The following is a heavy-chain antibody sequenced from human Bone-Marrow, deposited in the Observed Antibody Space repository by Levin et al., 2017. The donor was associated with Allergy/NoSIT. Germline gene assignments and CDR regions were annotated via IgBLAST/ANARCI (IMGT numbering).Heavy chain of an antibody. Sequence: SQTLSLTCAVSGGSISSGGYSWSWIRQPPGKGLEWIGYIYHSGSTYYNPSLKSRVTISVDRSKNQFSLKLSSVTAADTAVYYCARGPQSLYGDYVSDYYYYYMDVWGKGTTVTVSS. CDR2: IYHSGST. J-gene: IGHJ6*03. D-gene: IGHD4-17*01. V-gene: IGHV4-30-2*01. CDR1: GGSISSGGYS. CDR3: ARGPQSLYGDYVSDYYYYYMDV.